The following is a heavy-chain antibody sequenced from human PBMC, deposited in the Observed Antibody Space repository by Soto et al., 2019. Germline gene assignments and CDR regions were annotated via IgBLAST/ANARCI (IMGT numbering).Heavy chain of an antibody. CDR3: ARDIGPALDWFGP. V-gene: IGHV1-8*01. D-gene: IGHD5-18*01. CDR1: GYTFSNFD. J-gene: IGHJ5*02. Sequence: QVQLVQSGAEVKKPGASVKVSCKASGYTFSNFDINWVRQASGQGPELMGWMNPKSGQSGYAPRFQDRVTMIANTSISTAYMELSSLRSEDTAVYYCARDIGPALDWFGPWGQGTLVTVSS. CDR2: MNPKSGQS.